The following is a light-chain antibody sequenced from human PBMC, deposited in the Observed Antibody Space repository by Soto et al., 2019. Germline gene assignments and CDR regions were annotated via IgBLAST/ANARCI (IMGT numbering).Light chain of an antibody. Sequence: EIVLTQSPGTLSLSPGERATLSCRASQSVSSSYVAWYQQKPGQAPRLLIYGASSRATGIPDRFSGSGSGTDFTLTISRLEPEDFAVYYCQQYGSSQTFGQGTKVDIK. CDR2: GAS. CDR1: QSVSSSY. CDR3: QQYGSSQT. V-gene: IGKV3-20*01. J-gene: IGKJ1*01.